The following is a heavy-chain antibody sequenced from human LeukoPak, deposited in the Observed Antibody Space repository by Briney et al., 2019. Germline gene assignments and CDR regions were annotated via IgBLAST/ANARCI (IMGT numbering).Heavy chain of an antibody. CDR2: INPNSGGT. Sequence: ASVKVSCKASGYTFTGYYMHWVRQAPGQGLEWMGWINPNSGGTNYAQKFQGRVTMTRDTSISTAYMELSRLRSDDTAVYYCARAVVIIMVRGAHFDYWGQGTLVTVSS. CDR1: GYTFTGYY. V-gene: IGHV1-2*02. D-gene: IGHD3-10*01. J-gene: IGHJ4*02. CDR3: ARAVVIIMVRGAHFDY.